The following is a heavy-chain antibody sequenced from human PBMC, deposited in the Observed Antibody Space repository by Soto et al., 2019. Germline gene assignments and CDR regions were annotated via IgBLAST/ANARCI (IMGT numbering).Heavy chain of an antibody. J-gene: IGHJ3*02. D-gene: IGHD6-19*01. CDR1: GYSFTTYW. CDR3: ASLDSSGWFDI. Sequence: PGESLKISCKASGYSFTTYWIGWVRQMSGKGLEWMGIIYPSDSDTRYSPPFQGQATISVDKSINTAYLQWSSLKASDTAMYYCASLDSSGWFDIWGQGTMVTVSS. CDR2: IYPSDSDT. V-gene: IGHV5-51*01.